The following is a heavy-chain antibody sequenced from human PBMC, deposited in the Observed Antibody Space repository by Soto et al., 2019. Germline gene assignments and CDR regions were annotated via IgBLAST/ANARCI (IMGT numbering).Heavy chain of an antibody. J-gene: IGHJ2*01. V-gene: IGHV4-39*02. Sequence: PPGKGLEWIGSIYYSGSTYYNPSLKSRVTISVDTSKNQFSLKLSSVTAADTAVYYHARDGIRIFCAVFAFLVNRSFDL. D-gene: IGHD3-3*01. CDR3: ARDGIRIFCAVFAFLVNRSFDL. CDR2: IYYSGST.